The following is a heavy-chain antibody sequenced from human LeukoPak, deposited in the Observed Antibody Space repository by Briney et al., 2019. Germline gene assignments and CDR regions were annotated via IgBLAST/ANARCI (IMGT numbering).Heavy chain of an antibody. D-gene: IGHD4/OR15-4a*01. Sequence: SGPALVKPTQTLTLTCTFSGFSLSTSGMYVGRIRQSPGKALEWLALIDWDDDKYYSTSLKTRLTISKDTSKNQVVLTMTNMDPVDTATYYCARERDIYGASFDYWGQGTLVTVPS. CDR3: ARERDIYGASFDY. J-gene: IGHJ4*02. CDR1: GFSLSTSGMY. CDR2: IDWDDDK. V-gene: IGHV2-70*01.